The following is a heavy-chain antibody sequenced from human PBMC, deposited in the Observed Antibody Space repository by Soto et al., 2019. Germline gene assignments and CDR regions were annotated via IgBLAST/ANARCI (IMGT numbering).Heavy chain of an antibody. CDR3: ARGPYCSGGSCYPKYNWFDP. D-gene: IGHD2-15*01. V-gene: IGHV1-18*01. J-gene: IGHJ5*02. CDR2: ISAYNGDT. CDR1: GYTFTSYG. Sequence: ALVKVSCKASGYTFTSYGINWVRQAPGQGLEWMGWISAYNGDTNYAQKLQGRVTMTTDTSTSTVYMELRSLRSDDTAVYYCARGPYCSGGSCYPKYNWFDPWGQGTLVTVSS.